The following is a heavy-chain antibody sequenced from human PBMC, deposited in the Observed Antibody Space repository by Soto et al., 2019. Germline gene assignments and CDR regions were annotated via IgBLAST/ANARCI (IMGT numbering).Heavy chain of an antibody. D-gene: IGHD2-8*02. J-gene: IGHJ5*02. V-gene: IGHV4-4*02. CDR2: IFHDGNT. CDR3: ARHEGWTGPDQ. Sequence: SETLSLTCAVSGASIGSGGWWSWVRQPPGKGLEWIAEIFHDGNTNYSPSLKSRVTLSVDKSQNQFSLNVYSVTAADTAVYYCARHEGWTGPDQWGQGTLVTVSS. CDR1: GASIGSGGW.